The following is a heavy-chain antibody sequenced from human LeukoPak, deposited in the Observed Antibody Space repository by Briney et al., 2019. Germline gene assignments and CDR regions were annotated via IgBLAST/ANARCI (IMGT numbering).Heavy chain of an antibody. CDR1: GFTFSSYW. V-gene: IGHV3-7*04. CDR2: IKQDGSEK. CDR3: ARVYDFWSGYYRDY. D-gene: IGHD3-3*01. J-gene: IGHJ4*02. Sequence: GGSLRLSCAASGFTFSSYWMSWVRQAPGKGLEWVANIKQDGSEKYYVDSVKGRLTASRDNAKNSLYLQMNSLRAEDTAVYYCARVYDFWSGYYRDYWGQGTLVTVSS.